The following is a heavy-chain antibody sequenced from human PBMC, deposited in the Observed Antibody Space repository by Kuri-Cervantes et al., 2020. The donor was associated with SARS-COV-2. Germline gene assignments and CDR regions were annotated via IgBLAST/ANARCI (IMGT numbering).Heavy chain of an antibody. V-gene: IGHV2-5*02. CDR3: ARNPLVGATDVYLFDY. Sequence: SGPTLVKPTQTLTLTCTFSGFSLSTSGVGVGWIRQPPGKALEWLVLIYWDDDKRYSPSLKSRLTITKDTSKNQVVLTMTNMDPVDTATYYCARNPLVGATDVYLFDYWGQGTLVTVSS. CDR2: IYWDDDK. CDR1: GFSLSTSGVG. J-gene: IGHJ4*02. D-gene: IGHD1-26*01.